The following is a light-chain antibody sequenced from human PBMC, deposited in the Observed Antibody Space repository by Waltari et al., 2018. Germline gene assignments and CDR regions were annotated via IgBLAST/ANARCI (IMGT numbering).Light chain of an antibody. CDR3: NTRDISGDVV. J-gene: IGLJ2*01. V-gene: IGLV3-19*01. CDR1: SLRTFY. CDR2: SKN. Sequence: SSELSPDPAVSVALGQTARITCQGDSLRTFYASWFRQQPGQSPVLLIYSKNNRPSGIPDRFSGSSSGNTASLTITGARAEDEADYYCNTRDISGDVVFGGGTKLTVL.